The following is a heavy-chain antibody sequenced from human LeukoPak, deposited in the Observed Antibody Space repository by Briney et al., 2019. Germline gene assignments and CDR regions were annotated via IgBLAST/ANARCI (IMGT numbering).Heavy chain of an antibody. V-gene: IGHV4-38-2*02. CDR1: GYSISSGYY. Sequence: SETLSLTCTVSGYSISSGYYWGWIRQPPGKGLEWIGSIYHSGSTYYNPSLKSRVTISVDTSKNQFSLKLSSVTAADTAVYYCARGGLIDGRFLEWLFSDYMDVWGKGTTVTVSS. J-gene: IGHJ6*03. D-gene: IGHD3-3*01. CDR2: IYHSGST. CDR3: ARGGLIDGRFLEWLFSDYMDV.